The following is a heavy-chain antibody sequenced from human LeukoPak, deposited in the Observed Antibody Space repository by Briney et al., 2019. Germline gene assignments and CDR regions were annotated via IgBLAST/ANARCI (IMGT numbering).Heavy chain of an antibody. D-gene: IGHD2-8*01. CDR2: INPNSGGT. J-gene: IGHJ4*02. CDR1: GYTFTGYY. V-gene: IGHV1-2*02. Sequence: ASVKVSCKASGYTFTGYYMHWVRQAPGQGLEWMGWINPNSGGTNYAQKFQGRVTMTRDTSISTAYMELSRLRSGDTAVYYCARGYCTNGVCYTSFDYWGQGTLVTVSS. CDR3: ARGYCTNGVCYTSFDY.